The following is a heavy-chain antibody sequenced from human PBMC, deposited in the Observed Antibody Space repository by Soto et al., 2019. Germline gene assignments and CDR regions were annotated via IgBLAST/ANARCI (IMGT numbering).Heavy chain of an antibody. D-gene: IGHD3-22*01. CDR1: GFTFSSYA. J-gene: IGHJ4*02. CDR2: ISGSGGST. CDR3: AQAHDSSGYVS. V-gene: IGHV3-23*01. Sequence: EVPLLESGGGLVQPGGSLRLSCAASGFTFSSYAMSWVRQAPGKGLEWVSAISGSGGSTYYADSVKGRFTISRDNSKNTLYLQMNSLRAEDTAVYYCAQAHDSSGYVSWGQGTLVTVSS.